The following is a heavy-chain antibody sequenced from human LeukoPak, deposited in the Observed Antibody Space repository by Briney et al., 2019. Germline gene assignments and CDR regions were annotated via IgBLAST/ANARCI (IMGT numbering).Heavy chain of an antibody. D-gene: IGHD3-22*01. CDR3: ARDGRLDYYDSSGYLSN. CDR1: GFTFSSYW. Sequence: GGSLRLSCAASGFTFSSYWMGWVRQAPGKGLEWVSSISSSSSYIYYADSVKGRFTISRDNAKNSLYLQMNSLRAEDTAVYYCARDGRLDYYDSSGYLSNWGQGTLVTVSS. CDR2: ISSSSSYI. V-gene: IGHV3-21*01. J-gene: IGHJ4*02.